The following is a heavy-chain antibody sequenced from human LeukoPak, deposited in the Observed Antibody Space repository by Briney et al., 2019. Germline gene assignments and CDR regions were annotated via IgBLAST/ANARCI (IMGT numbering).Heavy chain of an antibody. D-gene: IGHD3-10*01. V-gene: IGHV3-30*02. J-gene: IGHJ4*02. CDR1: GFTFSDYY. CDR2: IRYDGSNK. CDR3: AKDYYGSGSHFDY. Sequence: GGSLRLSCAASGFTFSDYYMSWIRQAPGKGLEWVAFIRYDGSNKYYADSVKGRFTISRDNSKNTLYLQMNSLRAEDTAVYYCAKDYYGSGSHFDYWGQGTLVTVSS.